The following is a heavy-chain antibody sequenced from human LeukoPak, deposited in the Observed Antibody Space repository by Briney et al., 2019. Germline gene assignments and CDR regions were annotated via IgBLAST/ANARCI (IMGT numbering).Heavy chain of an antibody. J-gene: IGHJ4*02. CDR2: IDGSGDSR. CDR1: GFTFNNFP. D-gene: IGHD3-22*01. Sequence: GGSLRLSCAASGFTFNNFPMGWVRQAPGKGLEWVSCIDGSGDSRYYGDPVNGRFTTSRDNSKSVLFLQMNSLRVDDTAVYYCTKRDSSGYFHFDNWGQGTLVTVS. CDR3: TKRDSSGYFHFDN. V-gene: IGHV3-23*01.